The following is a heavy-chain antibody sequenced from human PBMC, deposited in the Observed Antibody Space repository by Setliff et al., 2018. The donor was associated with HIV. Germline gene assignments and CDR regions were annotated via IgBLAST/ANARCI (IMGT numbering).Heavy chain of an antibody. CDR3: ARDRIEVVVDGPHDVFDV. Sequence: SETLSLTCTVSGDSIGYYYWSWIRQPAGRGLEWMGRIHTSGSTNYNPSLTSRVTLSVDTSKDQFFLKLTSLSAADTAVYYCARDRIEVVVDGPHDVFDVWGRGTTVTVSS. CDR2: IHTSGST. J-gene: IGHJ3*01. CDR1: GDSIGYYY. D-gene: IGHD2-15*01. V-gene: IGHV4-4*07.